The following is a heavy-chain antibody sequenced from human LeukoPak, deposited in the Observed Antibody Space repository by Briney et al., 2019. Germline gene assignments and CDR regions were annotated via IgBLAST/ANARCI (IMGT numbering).Heavy chain of an antibody. J-gene: IGHJ5*02. CDR1: GYSISSGYY. Sequence: PSETLSLTCTVSGYSISSGYYWGWIRQPAGKGLEWIGRIYTSGSTNYNPSLKSRVTISVDTSKNQFSLKLSSVTAADTAVYYCARSPKDYGDYAWGQGTLVTVSS. V-gene: IGHV4-61*02. D-gene: IGHD4-17*01. CDR2: IYTSGST. CDR3: ARSPKDYGDYA.